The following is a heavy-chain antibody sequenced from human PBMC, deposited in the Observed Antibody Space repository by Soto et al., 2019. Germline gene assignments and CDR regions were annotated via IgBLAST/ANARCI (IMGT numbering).Heavy chain of an antibody. V-gene: IGHV1-2*02. CDR1: GYTFTGYY. J-gene: IGHJ4*02. CDR2: INPNSGGT. D-gene: IGHD6-19*01. Sequence: QVQLVQSGAEVKKPGASVKVSCKASGYTFTGYYMHWVRQAPGQGLEWMGWINPNSGGTNYAQKFQGRVTMTRDTSISTADMELSRLRSDDTAVYYCASTAPGAQPRTPYSSGWPGYFDYWGQGTLVTVSS. CDR3: ASTAPGAQPRTPYSSGWPGYFDY.